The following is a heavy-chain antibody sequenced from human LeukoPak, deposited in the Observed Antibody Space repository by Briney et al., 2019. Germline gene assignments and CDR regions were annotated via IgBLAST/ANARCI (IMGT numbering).Heavy chain of an antibody. CDR1: GFTVSSNY. J-gene: IGHJ4*02. CDR2: IYSGGST. D-gene: IGHD3-22*01. Sequence: GGSLRLSCAASGFTVSSNYMSWVRQAPGKGLEWVSVIYSGGSTYYADSVKGRFTISRDNSKNTLYLQMNSLRAEDTAVYYCARDLYYYDSSPFPPPDYWGQGTLVTVSS. V-gene: IGHV3-66*01. CDR3: ARDLYYYDSSPFPPPDY.